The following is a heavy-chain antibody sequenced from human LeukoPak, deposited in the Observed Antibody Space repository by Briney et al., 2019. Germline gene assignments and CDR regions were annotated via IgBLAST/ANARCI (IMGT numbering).Heavy chain of an antibody. V-gene: IGHV1-18*01. J-gene: IGHJ4*02. D-gene: IGHD7-27*01. Sequence: GASVRVSCEASGYTFTSYGISCVRQAPRQGRECMGWISAYKGNTNYAQKLRGRVTITTDTSTSTAYMELRSLSSDDTDVYYCARGSAHWGVDYWGQGTLVTVSS. CDR1: GYTFTSYG. CDR2: ISAYKGNT. CDR3: ARGSAHWGVDY.